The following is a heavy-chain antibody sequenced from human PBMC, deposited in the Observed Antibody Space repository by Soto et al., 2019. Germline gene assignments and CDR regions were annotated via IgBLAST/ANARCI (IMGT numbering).Heavy chain of an antibody. CDR1: GGSISSGDYY. D-gene: IGHD3-10*01. CDR3: AREYGSGSYYSVNYFDY. J-gene: IGHJ4*02. V-gene: IGHV4-30-4*01. Sequence: SETLSLTCTVSGGSISSGDYYWSWIRQPPGKGLEWIGYIYYSGSTYYNPSLKSRVTISVDTSKNQFSLKLSSVTAADTAVYYCAREYGSGSYYSVNYFDYWGQGTLVTV. CDR2: IYYSGST.